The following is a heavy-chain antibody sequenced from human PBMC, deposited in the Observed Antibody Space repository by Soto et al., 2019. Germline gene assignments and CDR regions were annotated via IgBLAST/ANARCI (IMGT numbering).Heavy chain of an antibody. CDR3: ARESEDLTSNFDY. CDR1: GFTFTRYS. J-gene: IGHJ4*02. CDR2: ISSTTNYI. V-gene: IGHV3-21*06. Sequence: EVQLVESGGGLVKPGGSLRLSCAASGFTFTRYSMNWVRQAPGKGLEWVSSISSTTNYIYYGDSMKGRFTISRDNAKNSLYLEMNSLRAEDTAVYYCARESEDLTSNFDYCGQGTLVTGSS.